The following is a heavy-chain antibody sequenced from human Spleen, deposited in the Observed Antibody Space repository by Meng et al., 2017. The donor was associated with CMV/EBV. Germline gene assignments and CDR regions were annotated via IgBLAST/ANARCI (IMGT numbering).Heavy chain of an antibody. CDR3: AKGPVTTDY. J-gene: IGHJ4*02. Sequence: VQLLEAGGGLVQPGGSLRLSCAASGFTFSDYYMSWIRQAPGKGLEWVSYISSSSSYTNYADSVKGRFTISRDNAKNSLYLQMNSLRAEDTAVYYCAKGPVTTDYWGQGTLVTVSS. V-gene: IGHV3-11*06. D-gene: IGHD4-17*01. CDR1: GFTFSDYY. CDR2: ISSSSSYT.